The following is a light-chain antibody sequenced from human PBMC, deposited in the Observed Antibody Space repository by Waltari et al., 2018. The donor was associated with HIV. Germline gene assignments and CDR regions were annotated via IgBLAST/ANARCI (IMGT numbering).Light chain of an antibody. CDR1: SSDVGDYNY. CDR2: EVS. CDR3: SSYTSGSVV. V-gene: IGLV2-14*01. Sequence: QSALTQPASVSGSPGQSITISCPGTSSDVGDYNYVSWYQQHPGQAPELTIYEVSNRPSGLSTRVSGSKSGNTAPLTISGLQAEDEADDYCSSYTSGSVVFGGGTKLTVL. J-gene: IGLJ2*01.